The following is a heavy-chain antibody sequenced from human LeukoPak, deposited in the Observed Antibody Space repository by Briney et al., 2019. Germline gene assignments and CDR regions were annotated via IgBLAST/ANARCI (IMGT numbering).Heavy chain of an antibody. J-gene: IGHJ5*02. V-gene: IGHV4-4*07. D-gene: IGHD1-26*01. CDR3: ARDLAGKTYSNWFDP. CDR2: IYTSGST. Sequence: SDTLSLTCTVSGGSISSYYWSWIRQPAGKGLEWIGRIYTSGSTNYNTSLKSRVTMSVDTSKNQFSLKLSSVTAADTAVYHCARDLAGKTYSNWFDPWGQGTLVTVSS. CDR1: GGSISSYY.